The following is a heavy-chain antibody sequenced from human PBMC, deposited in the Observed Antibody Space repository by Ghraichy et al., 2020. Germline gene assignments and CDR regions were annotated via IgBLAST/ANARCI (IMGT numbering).Heavy chain of an antibody. J-gene: IGHJ6*02. D-gene: IGHD1-1*01. CDR1: GFTFSSYA. CDR3: AKVPGYNWNDGGGMDV. V-gene: IGHV3-23*01. CDR2: ISGSGGST. Sequence: GGSLRLSCAASGFTFSSYAMSWVRQAPGKGLEWVSAISGSGGSTYYADSVKGRFTISRDNSKNTLYLQMNSLRAEDTAVYYCAKVPGYNWNDGGGMDVWGQGTTVTVSS.